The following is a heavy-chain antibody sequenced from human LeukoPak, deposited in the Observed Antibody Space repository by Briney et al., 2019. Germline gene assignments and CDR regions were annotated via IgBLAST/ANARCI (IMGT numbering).Heavy chain of an antibody. Sequence: ASVKVSCKVSGYTLTELSMHWVRQAPGKGPEWMGGFDPEDGETIYAQKFQGRVTMTEDTSTDTAYMELSSLRSEDTAVYCARDPAGSGFAFDSWGQGALVTVSS. V-gene: IGHV1-24*01. D-gene: IGHD1-1*01. CDR2: FDPEDGET. CDR3: ARDPAGSGFAFDS. J-gene: IGHJ4*02. CDR1: GYTLTELS.